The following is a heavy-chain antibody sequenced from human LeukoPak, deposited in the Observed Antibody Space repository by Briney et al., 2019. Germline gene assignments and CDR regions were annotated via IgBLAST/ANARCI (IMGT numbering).Heavy chain of an antibody. CDR2: IYYSGST. CDR1: GGSISSSSYY. D-gene: IGHD3-16*02. V-gene: IGHV4-39*01. J-gene: IGHJ4*02. Sequence: PSETLSLTCTVSGGSISSSSYYWGWIRQPPGKGLEWIGSIYYSGSTYYNPSLKSRVTISVDTSKNQFSLKLSSVTAADTAVYYCASLGRGGYLGLRTKLIDYWGQGTLVTVSS. CDR3: ASLGRGGYLGLRTKLIDY.